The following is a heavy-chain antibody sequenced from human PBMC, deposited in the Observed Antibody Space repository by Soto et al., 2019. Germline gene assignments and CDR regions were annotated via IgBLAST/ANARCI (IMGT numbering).Heavy chain of an antibody. D-gene: IGHD6-6*01. V-gene: IGHV3-53*01. CDR1: GFTVSSNY. CDR3: ARAPTSIAARFDYYYGMDV. J-gene: IGHJ6*02. CDR2: IYSGGST. Sequence: EVQLVESGGGLIQPGGSLRLSCAAPGFTVSSNYMSWVRQAPGKGLEWVSVIYSGGSTYYADSVKGRFTISRDNSKNTLYLQMNSRRAEDTAVYYCARAPTSIAARFDYYYGMDVWGQGTTVTVS.